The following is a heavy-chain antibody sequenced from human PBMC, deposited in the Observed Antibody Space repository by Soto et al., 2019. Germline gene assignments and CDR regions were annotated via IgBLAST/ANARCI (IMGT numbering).Heavy chain of an antibody. Sequence: SVKVSCKASGGTFSSYAISWVRQAPGQGLEWMGGIIPIFGTANYAQKFQGRVTITADESTSTAYMELSSLRSEDTAVYYCARLDDSSGYYSPFDYWGQGTLVTVSS. D-gene: IGHD3-22*01. CDR1: GGTFSSYA. CDR2: IIPIFGTA. V-gene: IGHV1-69*13. J-gene: IGHJ4*02. CDR3: ARLDDSSGYYSPFDY.